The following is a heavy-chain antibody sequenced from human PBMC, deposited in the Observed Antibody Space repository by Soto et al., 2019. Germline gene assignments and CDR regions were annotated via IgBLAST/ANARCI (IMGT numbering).Heavy chain of an antibody. CDR1: GGSFSGYY. Sequence: QVQLQQWGAGLLKPSETLSLTCAVYGGSFSGYYWSWIRQPPGKGLEWIGELNHSGSTNYNPSLKSRVTISVDTSKNQFSLKLSSVTAADTAVYYCARRSGYYDSYGVQYWGQGTLVTVSS. V-gene: IGHV4-34*01. CDR3: ARRSGYYDSYGVQY. J-gene: IGHJ4*02. D-gene: IGHD3-22*01. CDR2: LNHSGST.